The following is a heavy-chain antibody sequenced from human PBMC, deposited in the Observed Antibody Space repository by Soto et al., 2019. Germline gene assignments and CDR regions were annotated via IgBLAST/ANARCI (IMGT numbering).Heavy chain of an antibody. CDR3: ASGTITISYYFDY. Sequence: SETLSLTCTVSGGSISSGGYYWSWIRQHPGKGLEWIGYIYYSGSTYYNPSLKSRVTISVDTSKNQFSLKLSSVTAADTAVDYCASGTITISYYFDYWGQGTLVTVSS. J-gene: IGHJ4*02. CDR2: IYYSGST. CDR1: GGSISSGGYY. V-gene: IGHV4-31*03. D-gene: IGHD3-10*01.